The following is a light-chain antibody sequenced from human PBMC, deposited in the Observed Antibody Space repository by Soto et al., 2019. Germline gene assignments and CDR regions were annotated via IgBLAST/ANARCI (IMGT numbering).Light chain of an antibody. Sequence: ETVLTQSPATLSLSPGEGATLSCRASQSVSRYLAWYQQKPGQAPRLLIYGASTRATGLPARFSGSGSGTEFTLIISSLQSEDSAVYYCQQYDNWPITFGQGTRLEIK. CDR3: QQYDNWPIT. CDR2: GAS. V-gene: IGKV3-15*01. J-gene: IGKJ5*01. CDR1: QSVSRY.